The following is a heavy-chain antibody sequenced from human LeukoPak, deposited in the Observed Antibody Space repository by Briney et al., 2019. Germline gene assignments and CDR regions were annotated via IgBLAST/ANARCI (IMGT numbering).Heavy chain of an antibody. D-gene: IGHD5-24*01. CDR2: INPNSGGT. Sequence: ASVKVSCMASGYTFTDYYMHWVRQAPGQGLEWMGWINPNSGGTNYAQKFQGWVTMTRDTSISTAYMELSRLRSDDTAVYYCARDTEATSPLGYFDYWGQGTLVTVSS. CDR1: GYTFTDYY. V-gene: IGHV1-2*04. J-gene: IGHJ4*02. CDR3: ARDTEATSPLGYFDY.